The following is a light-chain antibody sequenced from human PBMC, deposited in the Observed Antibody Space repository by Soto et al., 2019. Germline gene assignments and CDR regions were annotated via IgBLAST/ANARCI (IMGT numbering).Light chain of an antibody. Sequence: EIQMTQSPSSLSASVGDRVTITCRASQSISSNLNWYQQKPGKAPKLLIYTTSSLQSGVLSRFSGSGSGTDFTLTISSLQPEDFATYYCQDSYSFPYTFGQGTKVDIK. CDR2: TTS. CDR1: QSISSN. CDR3: QDSYSFPYT. V-gene: IGKV1-39*01. J-gene: IGKJ2*01.